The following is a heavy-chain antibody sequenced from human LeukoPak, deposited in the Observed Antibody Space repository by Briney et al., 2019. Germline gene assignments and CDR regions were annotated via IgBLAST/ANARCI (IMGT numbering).Heavy chain of an antibody. CDR2: IYNGGST. CDR3: ARGLLVPPDY. CDR1: GFIVSSNY. V-gene: IGHV3-66*01. J-gene: IGHJ4*02. D-gene: IGHD2-2*01. Sequence: GGSLRLSCAASGFIVSSNYMTWVRQAPGKGLEWVSVIYNGGSTYYADSVKGRFTISRDNSKNTLYLQMNSLRAEDTAVYYCARGLLVPPDYWGQGTLVTVSS.